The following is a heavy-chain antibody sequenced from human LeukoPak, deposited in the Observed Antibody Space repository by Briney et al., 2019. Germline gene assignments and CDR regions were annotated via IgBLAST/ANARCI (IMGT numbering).Heavy chain of an antibody. CDR2: ISSAGGTT. V-gene: IGHV3-64D*06. CDR3: VKVGDSGYGEYYQH. J-gene: IGHJ1*01. CDR1: GFTFRDYP. D-gene: IGHD5-12*01. Sequence: GGSLRLSCSASGFTFRDYPIHWVRQAPGEGLQYVSAISSAGGTTYYADSVRGRFTISRDNSKNTLYLQMCSLRAEDTALYYCVKVGDSGYGEYYQHWGQGTLVTVSS.